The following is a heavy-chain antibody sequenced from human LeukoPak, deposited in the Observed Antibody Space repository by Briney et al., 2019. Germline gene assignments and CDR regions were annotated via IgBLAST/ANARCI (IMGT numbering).Heavy chain of an antibody. Sequence: ASVKVSCKASGYTFTSNAITWVRQAPGEALEWMGWVNVDNGDTYYAQKFQGRVTMTTDKSTSTVYMELRSIRSDDTAVYYCARGRFPGSGSYYNSFDYYGQGALVTVSS. J-gene: IGHJ4*02. CDR2: VNVDNGDT. CDR3: ARGRFPGSGSYYNSFDY. D-gene: IGHD3-10*01. V-gene: IGHV1-18*01. CDR1: GYTFTSNA.